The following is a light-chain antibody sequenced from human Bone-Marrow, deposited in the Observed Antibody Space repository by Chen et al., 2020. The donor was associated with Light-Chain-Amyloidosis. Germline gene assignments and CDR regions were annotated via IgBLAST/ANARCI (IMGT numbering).Light chain of an antibody. Sequence: SYELTQPPPASVSPGQTPRITCSGDDLPTKYAYWYHQKPGQAPVLVIHRDTERPSGISERFSGSSSGTTATLTISGVQAEDEADYHCQSADSSGTYEVIFGGGTKLTVL. V-gene: IGLV3-25*03. J-gene: IGLJ2*01. CDR3: QSADSSGTYEVI. CDR2: RDT. CDR1: DLPTKY.